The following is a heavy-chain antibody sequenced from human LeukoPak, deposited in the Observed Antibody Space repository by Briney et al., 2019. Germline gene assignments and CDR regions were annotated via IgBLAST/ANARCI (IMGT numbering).Heavy chain of an antibody. Sequence: ASVKVSCKASGYTFTSYDINWVRQATGQGLEWMGWMNPNSGNTGYAQKFQGRVTLTRNTSISTAYMELSSLRSEDTAVYYCASRVGAREPGAFDIWGQGTMVTVSS. CDR2: MNPNSGNT. D-gene: IGHD1-26*01. V-gene: IGHV1-8*01. CDR3: ASRVGAREPGAFDI. J-gene: IGHJ3*02. CDR1: GYTFTSYD.